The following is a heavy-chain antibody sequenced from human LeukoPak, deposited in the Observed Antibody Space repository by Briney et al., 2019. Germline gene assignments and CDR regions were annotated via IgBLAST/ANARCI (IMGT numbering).Heavy chain of an antibody. CDR1: GFTFSSYA. CDR2: ISYDGSNK. D-gene: IGHD5-12*01. V-gene: IGHV3-30-3*01. CDR3: ARDVDIVATITLDY. Sequence: GRSLRLSCAASGFTFSSYAMHWVRQAPGKGLEWVAVISYDGSNKYYADSVKGRFTISRDNSKNTLYLQMNSLRAEDTAVYYCARDVDIVATITLDYWGQGTLVTVSS. J-gene: IGHJ4*02.